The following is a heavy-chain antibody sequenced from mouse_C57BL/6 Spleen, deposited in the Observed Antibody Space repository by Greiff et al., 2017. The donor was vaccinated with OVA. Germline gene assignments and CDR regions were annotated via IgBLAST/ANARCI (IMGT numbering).Heavy chain of an antibody. J-gene: IGHJ2*01. CDR2: ISNGGGST. CDR1: GFTFSDYY. Sequence: EVQRVESGGGLVQPGGSLKLSCAASGFTFSDYYMSWVRQTPEKRLEWVAYISNGGGSTYYPDTVKGRFTISRDNAKNTLYLQMSRLKSEDTAMYYCASGNYFDYWGQGTTLTVSS. V-gene: IGHV5-12*01. CDR3: ASGNYFDY. D-gene: IGHD1-1*02.